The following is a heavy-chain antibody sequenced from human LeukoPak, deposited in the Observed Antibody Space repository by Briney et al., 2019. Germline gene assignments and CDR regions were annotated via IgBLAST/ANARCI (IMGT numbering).Heavy chain of an antibody. CDR3: ARATNIPVPAGGNFDY. V-gene: IGHV3-30-3*01. J-gene: IGHJ4*02. D-gene: IGHD6-19*01. Sequence: PGGSLRLSCAASGFTFSSYAIHWVRQAPGKGLEWVAFISYDGNNKYYIDSVKGRFSISRDNSKNTLYLQMNSLRSEDTAVYYCARATNIPVPAGGNFDYWGQGTLVTVSS. CDR1: GFTFSSYA. CDR2: ISYDGNNK.